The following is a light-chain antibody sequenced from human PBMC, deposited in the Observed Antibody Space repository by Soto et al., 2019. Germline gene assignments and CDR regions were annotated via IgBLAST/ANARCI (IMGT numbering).Light chain of an antibody. Sequence: SYVLTQTPSVSVAPGKTATVNCGGDNIESKSVHWYQQRPGQAPMLVIHHDTERPSGIPERFSGLNSGNTASLTISRVEAGDEADYYCQVWDRSSVHDVFGPGTKLTVL. V-gene: IGLV3-21*04. CDR1: NIESKS. J-gene: IGLJ1*01. CDR3: QVWDRSSVHDV. CDR2: HDT.